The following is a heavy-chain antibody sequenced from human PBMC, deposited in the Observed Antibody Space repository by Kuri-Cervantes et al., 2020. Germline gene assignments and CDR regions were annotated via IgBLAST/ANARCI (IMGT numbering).Heavy chain of an antibody. V-gene: IGHV3-33*01. CDR3: AREVGVVVAAIFDY. CDR1: GFTFSSYG. D-gene: IGHD2-15*01. Sequence: GESLKISCAASGFTFSSYGMHWVRQAPGKGLEWVAVIWYDGSNKYYADSVKGRFTISRDNSKNTLYLQMNSLRAEDTAVYYCAREVGVVVAAIFDYWGQGTLVTVSS. J-gene: IGHJ4*02. CDR2: IWYDGSNK.